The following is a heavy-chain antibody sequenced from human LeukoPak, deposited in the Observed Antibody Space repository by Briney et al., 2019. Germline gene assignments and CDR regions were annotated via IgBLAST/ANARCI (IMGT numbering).Heavy chain of an antibody. D-gene: IGHD3-10*01. Sequence: GGSLRLSCSASGFTFSSYAMHWVRQAPGKGLEYVSAISSNGGSTYYADSVKGRFTISGDNSKNTLYLQMSSLRAEDTAVYYCVIPPMVRGVITFDYWGQGTLVTVSS. CDR2: ISSNGGST. CDR1: GFTFSSYA. V-gene: IGHV3-64D*06. CDR3: VIPPMVRGVITFDY. J-gene: IGHJ4*02.